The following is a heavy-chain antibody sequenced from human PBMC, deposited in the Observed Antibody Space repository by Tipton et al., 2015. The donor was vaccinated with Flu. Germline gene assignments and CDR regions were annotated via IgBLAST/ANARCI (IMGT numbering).Heavy chain of an antibody. CDR3: ARARDLYSSYAL. J-gene: IGHJ4*02. D-gene: IGHD3-16*01. CDR2: INPNDSDK. Sequence: QLVQSGAEVKKPGESLKISCKGSGYNFAAYWIGWVRQMPGKGLEWIGIINPNDSDKRYSPSFQGQVTTSADKSITTAYLQWSGLRASDTAMYYCARARDLYSSYALWGQGTLVTVSS. V-gene: IGHV5-51*01. CDR1: GYNFAAYW.